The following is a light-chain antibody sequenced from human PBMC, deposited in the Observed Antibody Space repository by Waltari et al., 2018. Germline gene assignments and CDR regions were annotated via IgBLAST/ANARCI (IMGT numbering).Light chain of an antibody. CDR1: SSDVGNYKR. CDR3: SSYAGSSKGV. Sequence: QSALTQPASVSGSPGQSITISCTGTSSDVGNYKRVSWYQQHPGKAPKIMIYAVSKRPSRVSDRFSASKSGDMASLTSSGLQPEDEAEYFCSSYAGSSKGVFGGGTKVTVL. V-gene: IGLV2-23*02. J-gene: IGLJ2*01. CDR2: AVS.